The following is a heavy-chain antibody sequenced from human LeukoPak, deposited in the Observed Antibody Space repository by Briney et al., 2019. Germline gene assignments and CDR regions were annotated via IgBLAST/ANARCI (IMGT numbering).Heavy chain of an antibody. CDR2: INPNSGGT. CDR3: ARNSGGEHFDY. D-gene: IGHD2-21*01. V-gene: IGHV1-2*02. J-gene: IGHJ4*02. Sequence: ASVKVSCKASGYTFTGYNMRWVRQAPGQGLEWMGWINPNSGGTNYAQKFQGRVTMTRDTSISSAYMDLSRLRSDDTAVYYCARNSGGEHFDYWGQGTLVTVSS. CDR1: GYTFTGYN.